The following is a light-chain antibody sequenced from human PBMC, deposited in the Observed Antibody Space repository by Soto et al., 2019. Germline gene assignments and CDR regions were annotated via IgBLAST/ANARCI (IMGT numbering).Light chain of an antibody. CDR3: QQYNDWPPWT. V-gene: IGKV1-33*01. J-gene: IGKJ1*01. CDR1: QDISNN. CDR2: DAS. Sequence: DIQMTQSPSSLSASVGDRVTITCQASQDISNNLHWYQVKPGKAPKLLIYDASNLETGVPSRFSGSGSGTDFTFTISSLQSEDFAVYYCQQYNDWPPWTFGQGTKVEIK.